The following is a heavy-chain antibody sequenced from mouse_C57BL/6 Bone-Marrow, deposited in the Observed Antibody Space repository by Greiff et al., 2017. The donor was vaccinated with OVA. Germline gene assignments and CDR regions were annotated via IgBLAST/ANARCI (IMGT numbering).Heavy chain of an antibody. J-gene: IGHJ1*03. D-gene: IGHD2-1*01. CDR3: ARFYYGNYRYFDV. V-gene: IGHV1-74*01. Sequence: QVQLKQPGAELVKPGASVKVSCKASGYTFTSYWMHWVKQRPGQGLEWIGRIHPSDSDTNYNQKFKSKATLTVDKSSSTAYMQLSSLTSEDSAVYYCARFYYGNYRYFDVWGTGTTVTVSS. CDR1: GYTFTSYW. CDR2: IHPSDSDT.